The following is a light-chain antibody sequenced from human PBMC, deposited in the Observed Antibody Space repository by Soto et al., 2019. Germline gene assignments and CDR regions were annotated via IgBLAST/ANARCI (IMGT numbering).Light chain of an antibody. J-gene: IGKJ1*01. Sequence: DVVLTQSPLSLPVNFGQPASISCRSSKSLVYRAGNTHLSWFHQRPGQSPRRLIYRVSSRDSGDPARFSGSGSCTDFTVEISRLEAEDVGIYFYTQGKHGPRAFGQGTKVEVK. CDR1: KSLVYRAGNTH. CDR2: RVS. CDR3: TQGKHGPRA. V-gene: IGKV2-30*01.